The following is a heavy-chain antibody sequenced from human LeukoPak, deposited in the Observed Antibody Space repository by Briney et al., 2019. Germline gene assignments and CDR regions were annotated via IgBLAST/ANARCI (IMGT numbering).Heavy chain of an antibody. CDR2: IYYSGST. Sequence: SEALSVTCTEPGGSISSYYWCWIRPPPGKGLGRIGYIYYSGSTNYNPSLKSRVTISVDTSKNQFSLKLSSETAADTAVYYCARDRGPWGITYYGMDVWGQGTTVTVSS. V-gene: IGHV4-59*01. J-gene: IGHJ6*02. CDR3: ARDRGPWGITYYGMDV. D-gene: IGHD3-16*01. CDR1: GGSISSYY.